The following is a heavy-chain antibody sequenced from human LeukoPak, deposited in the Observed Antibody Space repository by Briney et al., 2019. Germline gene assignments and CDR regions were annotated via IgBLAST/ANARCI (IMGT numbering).Heavy chain of an antibody. Sequence: GGSLRLSCAASGYSFTSYWIGWVRQMPGKGLEWMGIIYPGDSDTRYSPSFQGQVTISADKSISTAYLQWSSLKASDTAMYYCARGSGSYFDYWGQGTLVTVSS. J-gene: IGHJ4*02. CDR1: GYSFTSYW. V-gene: IGHV5-51*01. CDR2: IYPGDSDT. CDR3: ARGSGSYFDY. D-gene: IGHD3-10*01.